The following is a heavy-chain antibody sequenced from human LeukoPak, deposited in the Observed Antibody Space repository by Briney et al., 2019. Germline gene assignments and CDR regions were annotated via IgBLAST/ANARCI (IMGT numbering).Heavy chain of an antibody. V-gene: IGHV4-34*01. CDR1: GGSFSGYY. Sequence: SETLSLTCAVYGGSFSGYYWSWIRQPPGKGLEWIGEINHSGSTNYNPSLKSRVTISVDTSKNQFSLKLSSVTAADTAVYYCASSRITDFWSGYYKRGEYAFDIWGQGTMVTVSS. D-gene: IGHD3-3*01. CDR3: ASSRITDFWSGYYKRGEYAFDI. J-gene: IGHJ3*02. CDR2: INHSGST.